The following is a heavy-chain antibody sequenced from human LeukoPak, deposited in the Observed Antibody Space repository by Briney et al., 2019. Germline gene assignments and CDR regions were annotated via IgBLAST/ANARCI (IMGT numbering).Heavy chain of an antibody. D-gene: IGHD6-13*01. Sequence: GGSLRLSCAASGFTFSSFGMHWVRQAPGKGLEWVAVISYDGSNKYYADSVKGRFTISRDNSKNTLYLQMNSLRAEDTAVYYCAKDTGYSSSWYWRYFDYWGQGTLVTVSS. J-gene: IGHJ4*02. CDR1: GFTFSSFG. CDR2: ISYDGSNK. CDR3: AKDTGYSSSWYWRYFDY. V-gene: IGHV3-30*18.